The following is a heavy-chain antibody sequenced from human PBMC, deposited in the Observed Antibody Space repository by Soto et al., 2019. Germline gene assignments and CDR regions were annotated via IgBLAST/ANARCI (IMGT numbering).Heavy chain of an antibody. J-gene: IGHJ5*02. V-gene: IGHV4-31*02. CDR3: ARVGGINWFDP. CDR2: IYYSGST. Sequence: QVQRQESGPGLLKPSQTLSLTWTVSGGYISSGGYYWSWIRQHPGKGLEWIGYIYYSGSTYYNPSLKSRVTISVDTSKNQFSLKLSSVTAADTAVYYCARVGGINWFDPWGQGTLVTVSS. CDR1: GGYISSGGYY. D-gene: IGHD1-20*01.